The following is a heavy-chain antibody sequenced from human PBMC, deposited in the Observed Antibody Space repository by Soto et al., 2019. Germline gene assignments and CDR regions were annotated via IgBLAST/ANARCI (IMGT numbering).Heavy chain of an antibody. CDR1: GYIFTNYY. CDR3: ARGLYSGDY. CDR2: INPNGGST. V-gene: IGHV1-46*01. J-gene: IGHJ4*02. D-gene: IGHD3-10*01. Sequence: QVQLVQSGAEVKKPGASVKVSCKASGYIFTNYYIHWVRQATGQGLEWMGIINPNGGSTNSAQKFQGRITLTRDTSTSTVYMDLSSLRSDDTAVYYCARGLYSGDYWGQGTLVTVSS.